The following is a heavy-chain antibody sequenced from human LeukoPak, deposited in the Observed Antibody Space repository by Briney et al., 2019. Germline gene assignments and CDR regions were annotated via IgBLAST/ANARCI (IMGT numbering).Heavy chain of an antibody. CDR3: ARGEGLLAGIDY. Sequence: GGSLRLSCAPSRFTFNNYEIRWVRPAPGKGREWVSYIRSGDNSISHADSLKGRFTISKDNAKNSLYLQMNSLRAEDTAVYYCARGEGLLAGIDYWGQGTLVTVPS. CDR1: RFTFNNYE. D-gene: IGHD3-3*02. CDR2: IRSGDNSI. J-gene: IGHJ4*02. V-gene: IGHV3-48*03.